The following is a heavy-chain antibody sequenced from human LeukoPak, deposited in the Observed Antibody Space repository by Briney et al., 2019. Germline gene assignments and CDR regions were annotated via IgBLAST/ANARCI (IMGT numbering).Heavy chain of an antibody. J-gene: IGHJ4*02. CDR3: ARAPDDYDFWSGPFDY. V-gene: IGHV1-18*01. Sequence: ASVTLSCKASGYTFTNYGISWVRQAPGQGLEWMGWISAYSGNTNYAQNLQGRVTMTTDTSTSTAYMELRSLRSDDTAVYYCARAPDDYDFWSGPFDYWGRGTLVTVSS. D-gene: IGHD3-3*01. CDR1: GYTFTNYG. CDR2: ISAYSGNT.